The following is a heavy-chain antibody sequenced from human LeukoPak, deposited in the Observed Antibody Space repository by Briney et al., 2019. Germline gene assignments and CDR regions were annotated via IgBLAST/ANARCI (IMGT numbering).Heavy chain of an antibody. V-gene: IGHV3-64D*09. CDR3: VKEEYYYDSSGYLYYYYYGMDV. J-gene: IGHJ6*02. D-gene: IGHD3-22*01. CDR1: GFNFSRYT. CDR2: MSSNGGST. Sequence: GGSLRLSCSASGFNFSRYTMHWVRQAPGKGLEYVSAMSSNGGSTYYADSEKGRFTISRDNSKNTLYLQMSSLRAEDTAVYYCVKEEYYYDSSGYLYYYYYGMDVWGQGTTVTVSS.